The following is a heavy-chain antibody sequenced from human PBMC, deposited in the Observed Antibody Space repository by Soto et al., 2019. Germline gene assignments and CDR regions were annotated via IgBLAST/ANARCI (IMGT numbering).Heavy chain of an antibody. CDR2: INHSGST. CDR1: GGSFSGDY. V-gene: IGHV4-34*01. D-gene: IGHD5-12*01. Sequence: QVQLQQWGAGLLKPSETLSLTCAVYGGSFSGDYWCWIRQPPGKGLEWIGEINHSGSTNYSPSLKNRVTISVDTSKNQLSLTLSSVTAADAAVYYWARVWRDATTLGAYYFDYWGQGTLVIVSS. CDR3: ARVWRDATTLGAYYFDY. J-gene: IGHJ4*02.